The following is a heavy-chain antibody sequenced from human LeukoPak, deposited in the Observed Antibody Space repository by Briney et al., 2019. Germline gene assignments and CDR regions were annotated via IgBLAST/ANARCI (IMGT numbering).Heavy chain of an antibody. V-gene: IGHV4-39*01. CDR3: ARLAAAELYYFDY. CDR2: FYYSGST. Sequence: SETLSLTCTVSGGSITSSNYYWGWIRQPPGKGLEWIGSFYYSGSTNYNPSLKSRVTISVDTSKNQFSLKLSSVTAADTAVYYCARLAAAELYYFDYWGQGTLVTVSS. J-gene: IGHJ4*02. CDR1: GGSITSSNYY. D-gene: IGHD6-13*01.